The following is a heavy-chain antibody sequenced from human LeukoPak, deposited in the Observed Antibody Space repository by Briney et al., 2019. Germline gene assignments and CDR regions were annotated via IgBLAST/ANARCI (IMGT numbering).Heavy chain of an antibody. J-gene: IGHJ4*02. D-gene: IGHD2-2*02. CDR3: ASAIPADYFDF. CDR2: IKQYGSEK. V-gene: IGHV3-7*01. CDR1: GFTFSSHW. Sequence: PGGSLRLSCAASGFTFSSHWMSWVRQAPGKGLEWVANIKQYGSEKYYADSVRGRFTISRDNAKNSLYLQMNSLRAEDTAVYYCASAIPADYFDFWGQGTLVTVSS.